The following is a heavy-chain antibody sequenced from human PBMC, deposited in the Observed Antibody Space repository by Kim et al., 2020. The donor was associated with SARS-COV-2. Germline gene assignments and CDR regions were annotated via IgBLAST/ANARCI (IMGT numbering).Heavy chain of an antibody. CDR3: AKDLVYYGDYGLPRWGVADWFDP. CDR2: ISGSGGST. V-gene: IGHV3-23*01. Sequence: GGSLRLSCAASGFTFSSYAMSWVRQAPGKGLEWVSAISGSGGSTYYADSVKGRFTISRDNSKNTLYLQMNSLRAEDTAVYYCAKDLVYYGDYGLPRWGVADWFDPWGQGTLVTVSS. J-gene: IGHJ5*02. CDR1: GFTFSSYA. D-gene: IGHD4-17*01.